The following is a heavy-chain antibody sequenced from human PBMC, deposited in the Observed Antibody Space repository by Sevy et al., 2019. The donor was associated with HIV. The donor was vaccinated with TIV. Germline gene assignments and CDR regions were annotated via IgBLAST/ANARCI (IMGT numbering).Heavy chain of an antibody. J-gene: IGHJ6*02. CDR3: ARGLGYYGSGSDGMDV. CDR2: INHSGST. D-gene: IGHD3-10*01. Sequence: SETLSLTCAVYGGSFSGYYWSWIRQPPGKGLEWIGEINHSGSTNYNPSLKSRVTISVDTSKNQFSLKLSSVTAADTAVYYCARGLGYYGSGSDGMDVWGQGTTVTVSS. CDR1: GGSFSGYY. V-gene: IGHV4-34*01.